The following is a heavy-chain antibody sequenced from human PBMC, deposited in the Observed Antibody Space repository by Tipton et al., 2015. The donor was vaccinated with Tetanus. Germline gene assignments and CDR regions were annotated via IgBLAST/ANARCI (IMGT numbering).Heavy chain of an antibody. V-gene: IGHV5-51*01. CDR1: GYIFNNFW. J-gene: IGHJ4*02. CDR2: IYPGDSRV. Sequence: VQLVQSGAEVKKPGESLQISCKSSGYIFNNFWIGWVRQMPGRGLEWIGLIYPGDSRVIYSPSFQGHVTPSADKSITTAYLQWNSLKASDTAMYYCARTGSPFDYWGQGTPVTVSS. CDR3: ARTGSPFDY. D-gene: IGHD3-10*01.